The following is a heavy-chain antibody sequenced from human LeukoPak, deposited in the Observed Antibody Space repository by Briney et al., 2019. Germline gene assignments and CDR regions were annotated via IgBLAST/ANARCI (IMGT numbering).Heavy chain of an antibody. V-gene: IGHV5-51*01. J-gene: IGHJ2*01. D-gene: IGHD6-13*01. CDR3: ARLRAYRRAAAGYFDL. Sequence: GESLKISCEGSRYSFTSYWIGWVRQMPGKGLEWMGIIQPGDSDTRYSPSFQGQVTISADKSISTAYLQWSSLKASDTAMYYCARLRAYRRAAAGYFDLWGRGTLVTVSS. CDR2: IQPGDSDT. CDR1: RYSFTSYW.